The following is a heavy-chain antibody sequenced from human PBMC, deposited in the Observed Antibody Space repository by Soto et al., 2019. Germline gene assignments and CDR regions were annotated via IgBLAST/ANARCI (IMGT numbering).Heavy chain of an antibody. CDR3: ATPLPRGIAVAGGSPVYYYYGMDV. D-gene: IGHD6-19*01. CDR1: GYTFTGYY. V-gene: IGHV1-2*02. CDR2: INPNSGGT. Sequence: GASVKVSCKASGYTFTGYYMHWVRQAPGQGLEWMGWINPNSGGTNYAQKFQGRVTMTRDTSISTAYMELSRLRSDDTAVYYCATPLPRGIAVAGGSPVYYYYGMDVWGQGTTVTVSS. J-gene: IGHJ6*02.